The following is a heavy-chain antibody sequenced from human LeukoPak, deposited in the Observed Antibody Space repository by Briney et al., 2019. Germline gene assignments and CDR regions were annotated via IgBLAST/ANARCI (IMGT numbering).Heavy chain of an antibody. Sequence: PSETLSLTCAVYGGSFSGYYWSWIRQPPGKGLEWIGEINHSGSTNYNPSLKSRVTISLDTSKNQFSLKLNSVTAADTAVYYCARHHRGDYQFDYWGQGTLVTVSS. J-gene: IGHJ4*02. CDR1: GGSFSGYY. CDR3: ARHHRGDYQFDY. V-gene: IGHV4-34*01. D-gene: IGHD4-17*01. CDR2: INHSGST.